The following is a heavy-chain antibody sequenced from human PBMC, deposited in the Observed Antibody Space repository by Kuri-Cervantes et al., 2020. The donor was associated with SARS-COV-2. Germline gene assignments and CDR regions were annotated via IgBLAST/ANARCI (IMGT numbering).Heavy chain of an antibody. J-gene: IGHJ4*02. V-gene: IGHV4-38-2*02. D-gene: IGHD3-3*01. CDR3: ARGTYTYYDFWRGPYFDY. Sequence: YHWGWIRQSPGKGLEWIGSISHSGSTYYSPSLKSRVTISADTSKNQFSLKLNSVTAADTAVYYCARGTYTYYDFWRGPYFDYWGQGNLVTVSS. CDR2: ISHSGST. CDR1: YH.